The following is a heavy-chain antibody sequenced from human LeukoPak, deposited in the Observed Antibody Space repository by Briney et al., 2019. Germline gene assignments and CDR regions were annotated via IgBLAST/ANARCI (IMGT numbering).Heavy chain of an antibody. CDR1: GFTFSSYS. V-gene: IGHV3-21*01. CDR2: ISSSSSYI. D-gene: IGHD3-10*01. J-gene: IGHJ4*02. Sequence: PGGSLRLSCAASGFTFSSYSMDWVRQAPGKGLEWVSSISSSSSYIYYADSVKSRFTISRDNAKNSLYLQMNSLRAEDTAVYYCARDRVLLWFGELFPFFDYWGQGTLVTVSS. CDR3: ARDRVLLWFGELFPFFDY.